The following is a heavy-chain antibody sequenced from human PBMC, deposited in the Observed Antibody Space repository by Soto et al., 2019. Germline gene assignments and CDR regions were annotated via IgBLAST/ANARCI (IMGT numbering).Heavy chain of an antibody. V-gene: IGHV3-9*01. CDR3: AKDRAFSDYGDSMDAFDI. J-gene: IGHJ3*02. CDR2: ISWNSGSI. CDR1: GFTFDDYA. Sequence: SLRLSCAASGFTFDDYAMHWVRQAPGKGLEWVSGISWNSGSIGYADSVKGRFTISRDNAKNSLYLQMNSLRAEDTALYYCAKDRAFSDYGDSMDAFDIWGQGTMVTVSS. D-gene: IGHD4-17*01.